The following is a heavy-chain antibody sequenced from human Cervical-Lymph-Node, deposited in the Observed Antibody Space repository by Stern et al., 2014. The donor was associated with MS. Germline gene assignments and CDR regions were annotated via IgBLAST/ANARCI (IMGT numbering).Heavy chain of an antibody. CDR1: GYLFDDYW. CDR3: ARSPATPSGYDRFDY. CDR2: IFPRDSNT. V-gene: IGHV5-51*03. Sequence: VQLVQSGAEVKKPGESLKISCEASGYLFDDYWIGWVRQMSGRGLELVAIIFPRDSNTRYSPSVQGQVTISADKSIRTASLQWGSLRPSDTALYYGARSPATPSGYDRFDYWGQGALVTVSS. D-gene: IGHD5-12*01. J-gene: IGHJ4*02.